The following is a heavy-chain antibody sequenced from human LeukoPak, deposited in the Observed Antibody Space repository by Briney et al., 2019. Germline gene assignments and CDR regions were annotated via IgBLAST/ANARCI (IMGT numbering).Heavy chain of an antibody. V-gene: IGHV3-48*04. J-gene: IGHJ4*02. CDR2: VSVSSSTI. D-gene: IGHD2-15*01. CDR3: ARDNCSGGSCYGLFDY. CDR1: GFTLSRFS. Sequence: GGSLRLSCAASGFTLSRFSMNWVRQAPGKGLEWVSYVSVSSSTINYADSVKGRFTISRDNAKNSLYLQVNSLRGEDSAVYYCARDNCSGGSCYGLFDYWGQGTLVTVSS.